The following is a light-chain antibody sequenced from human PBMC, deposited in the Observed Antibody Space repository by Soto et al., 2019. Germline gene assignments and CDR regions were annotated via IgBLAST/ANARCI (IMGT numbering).Light chain of an antibody. Sequence: QSALTQPPSASGSPGQSVTISCTGTSGDVGGYKYVSWYQQHPGKAPKLMIYEVSKRPSGVPDRFSGSKSGNTASLTVSGLQAEDEADYYCSSYAGSNNVIFGGGTKLTVL. CDR3: SSYAGSNNVI. V-gene: IGLV2-8*01. CDR1: SGDVGGYKY. J-gene: IGLJ2*01. CDR2: EVS.